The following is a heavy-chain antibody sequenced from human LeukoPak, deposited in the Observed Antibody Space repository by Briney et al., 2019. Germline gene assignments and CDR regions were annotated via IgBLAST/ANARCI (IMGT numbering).Heavy chain of an antibody. CDR3: AREGYYYGSGNYLPNFDY. J-gene: IGHJ4*02. Sequence: GGSLRLSCAASGFTFSSYGMHWVRQAPGKGREGVAVIWYDGSNKYYADSVKGRFTISRDNSKNTLYLQMNSLRAEDMAVYYCAREGYYYGSGNYLPNFDYWGQGTLVTVSS. D-gene: IGHD3-10*01. CDR2: IWYDGSNK. V-gene: IGHV3-33*01. CDR1: GFTFSSYG.